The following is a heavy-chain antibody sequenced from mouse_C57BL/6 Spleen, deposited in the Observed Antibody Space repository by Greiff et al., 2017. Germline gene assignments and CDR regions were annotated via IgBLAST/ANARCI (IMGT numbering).Heavy chain of an antibody. D-gene: IGHD3-2*02. CDR1: GYAFSSYW. Sequence: VKLMESGAELVKPGASVKISCKASGYAFSSYWMNWVKQRPGKGLEWIGQIYPGDGDTNYNGKFKGKATLTADKSSSTAYMQLSSLTSEDSAVYFCAREGAAQARGFAYWGQGTLVTVSA. V-gene: IGHV1-80*01. CDR2: IYPGDGDT. J-gene: IGHJ3*01. CDR3: AREGAAQARGFAY.